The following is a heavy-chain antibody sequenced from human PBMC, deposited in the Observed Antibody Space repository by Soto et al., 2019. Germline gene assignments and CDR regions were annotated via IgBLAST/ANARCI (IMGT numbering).Heavy chain of an antibody. CDR3: ASYSSSAPGDS. CDR1: ALTVSINY. V-gene: IGHV3-53*01. CDR2: IYRGGST. J-gene: IGHJ4*02. D-gene: IGHD6-6*01. Sequence: PGGSLRLPCVASALTVSINYMGTVRQAPGKGLEWVSIIYRGGSTYDADSVKCRFTISRDNSKNTLYLQMNSLRAEDTAVYFCASYSSSAPGDSWGQGTMVTVSS.